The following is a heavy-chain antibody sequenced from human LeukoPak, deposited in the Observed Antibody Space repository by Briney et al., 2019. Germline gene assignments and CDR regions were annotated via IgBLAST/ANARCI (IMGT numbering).Heavy chain of an antibody. CDR3: GRDTGRGYSYGWDY. Sequence: GGSLRLSCTASGFNFSTYSMNWVRQAPGKGLEWVSYMSVRGGDIYYADSVKGRFTLSRDNAKNSLYLQIHTVRHEDTAVYYYGRDTGRGYSYGWDYWGQGTLVTVSS. J-gene: IGHJ4*02. V-gene: IGHV3-48*02. D-gene: IGHD5-18*01. CDR1: GFNFSTYS. CDR2: MSVRGGDI.